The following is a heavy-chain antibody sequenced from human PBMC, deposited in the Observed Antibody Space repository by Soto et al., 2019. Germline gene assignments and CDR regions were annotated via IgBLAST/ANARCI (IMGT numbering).Heavy chain of an antibody. Sequence: SETLSLTCAVYGGSFSAYYWSWIRQPPGKGLEWIGEINHSGSTNYNPSLKSRVTISVDTSKNQFSLKLSSVTAADTAVYYCARDPQSNYGSGSYFPPHYYMDVWGKGTTVTV. V-gene: IGHV4-34*01. CDR2: INHSGST. CDR3: ARDPQSNYGSGSYFPPHYYMDV. CDR1: GGSFSAYY. J-gene: IGHJ6*03. D-gene: IGHD3-10*01.